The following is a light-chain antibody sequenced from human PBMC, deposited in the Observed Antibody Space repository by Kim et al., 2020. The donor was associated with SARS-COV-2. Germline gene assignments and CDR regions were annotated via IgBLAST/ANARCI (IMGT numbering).Light chain of an antibody. J-gene: IGKJ5*01. Sequence: ASVGDRVTITCRASQSISSYLNWYQQKPGKAPKLLIYAASSLQSGVPSRFSGSGSGTDFTLTISSLQPEDFATYYCQQSYSTTITFGQGTRLEIK. CDR1: QSISSY. CDR2: AAS. CDR3: QQSYSTTIT. V-gene: IGKV1-39*01.